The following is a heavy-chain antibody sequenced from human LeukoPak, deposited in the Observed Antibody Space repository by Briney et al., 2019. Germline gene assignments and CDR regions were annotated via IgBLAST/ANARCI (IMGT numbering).Heavy chain of an antibody. V-gene: IGHV3-30*01. CDR3: ARGYCTNGVCPFDC. CDR2: ISYDGSNK. CDR1: GFTFSSYA. J-gene: IGHJ4*02. Sequence: GGSLRLSCAASGFTFSSYAMHWVRQAPGKGLEWVAVISYDGSNKYYADSVKGRFTNSRDNSKNTLYLQMNSLRAEDTAVYYCARGYCTNGVCPFDCWGQGTLVTVSS. D-gene: IGHD2-8*01.